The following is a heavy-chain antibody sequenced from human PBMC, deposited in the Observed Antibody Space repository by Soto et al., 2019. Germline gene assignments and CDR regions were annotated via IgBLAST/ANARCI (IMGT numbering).Heavy chain of an antibody. Sequence: QVQLVESGGGVVQPGRSLRLTCAASGFIFSGSGMHWVRQAPGKGLEWVALVSNDGIRKYYGDSVKGRFTISRDNAENTLDLQMNSLRAEDTAVYYCARWVGGSMYDNSGKYDSWGQGTLVTVSS. CDR1: GFIFSGSG. CDR3: ARWVGGSMYDNSGKYDS. CDR2: VSNDGIRK. J-gene: IGHJ5*01. D-gene: IGHD3-22*01. V-gene: IGHV3-30*03.